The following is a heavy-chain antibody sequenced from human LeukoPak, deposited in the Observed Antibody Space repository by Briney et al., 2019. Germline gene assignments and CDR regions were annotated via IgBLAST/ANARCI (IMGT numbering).Heavy chain of an antibody. D-gene: IGHD6-6*01. J-gene: IGHJ6*02. CDR1: GYTFTGYY. V-gene: IGHV1-2*02. CDR2: INPNSGGT. Sequence: ASVKVSCKASGYTFTGYYMHWVRQAPGQGLEWMGWINPNSGGTNYAQKFQGRVTMTRNTSISTAYMELSSLRSEDTAVYYCARGYSSSLLYYYYYGMDVWGQGTTVTVSS. CDR3: ARGYSSSLLYYYYYGMDV.